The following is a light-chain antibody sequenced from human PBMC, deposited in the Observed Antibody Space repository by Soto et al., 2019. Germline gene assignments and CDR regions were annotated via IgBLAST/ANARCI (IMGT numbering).Light chain of an antibody. CDR3: CSYTGSSTLVV. Sequence: QSALTQPRSVSGSPGQSVTVSCIGTSSDVGDYNSVSWYQQHPGKAPKLMIYDVSKRPSGVPDRFSGSKSGNTASLTISGLQAEDEADYYCCSYTGSSTLVVFGGGTKLTVL. CDR2: DVS. V-gene: IGLV2-11*01. CDR1: SSDVGDYNS. J-gene: IGLJ2*01.